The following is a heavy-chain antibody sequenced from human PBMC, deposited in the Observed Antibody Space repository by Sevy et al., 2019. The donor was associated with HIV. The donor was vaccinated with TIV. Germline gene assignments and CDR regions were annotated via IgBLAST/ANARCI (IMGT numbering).Heavy chain of an antibody. CDR1: GFTFSSYN. Sequence: GGSLRLSCVASGFTFSSYNMNWVRQAPGKGLECVSSISSSSSYVYHADSVKGRFTISRDNAKNSLYLQMNSLRAEDTAVYYCAKWDADRRWFFDYWGQGTLVTVSS. D-gene: IGHD1-26*01. CDR2: ISSSSSYV. V-gene: IGHV3-21*06. J-gene: IGHJ4*02. CDR3: AKWDADRRWFFDY.